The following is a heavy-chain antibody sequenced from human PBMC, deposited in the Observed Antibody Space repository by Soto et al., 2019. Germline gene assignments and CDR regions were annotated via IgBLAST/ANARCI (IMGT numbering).Heavy chain of an antibody. CDR1: GFSISTHA. J-gene: IGHJ4*02. CDR2: FSGRSVDT. V-gene: IGHV3-23*01. CDR3: ARDSSAWHKYFDC. Sequence: PGGSLRLSCVASGFSISTHALTWVRHAAWKGLEWVSSFSGRSVDTYYAASVKGRFTIYGDSSKKTVILQMNNLRADDTALYYFARDSSAWHKYFDCCCQRSQITVYS. D-gene: IGHD6-19*01.